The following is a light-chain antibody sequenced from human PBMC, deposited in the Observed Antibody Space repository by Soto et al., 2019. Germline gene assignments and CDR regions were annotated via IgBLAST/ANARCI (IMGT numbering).Light chain of an antibody. CDR3: QQQEFT. J-gene: IGKJ3*01. Sequence: EIVLTQSPGTLSLSPGERATLSCRASQSVSSSYLAWYQQKPGQAPRLLIYGASSRATGIPDRFSGSGSGTDFTLTISRLEPEDFAVYYCQQQEFTFGPGTKVDIK. V-gene: IGKV3-20*01. CDR1: QSVSSSY. CDR2: GAS.